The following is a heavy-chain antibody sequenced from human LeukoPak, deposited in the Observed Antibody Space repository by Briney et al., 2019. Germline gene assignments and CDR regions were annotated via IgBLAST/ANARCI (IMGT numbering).Heavy chain of an antibody. J-gene: IGHJ5*02. Sequence: SVKVSCKASGGTFSSYAISWVRQAPGQGLEWMGGIIPIFGTANYAQKFQGRVTITADKSTSTAYMELSSLRSEDTAVYYCARADYYGSGPNWFDPWGQGTLVTVSS. D-gene: IGHD3-10*01. CDR2: IIPIFGTA. CDR3: ARADYYGSGPNWFDP. V-gene: IGHV1-69*06. CDR1: GGTFSSYA.